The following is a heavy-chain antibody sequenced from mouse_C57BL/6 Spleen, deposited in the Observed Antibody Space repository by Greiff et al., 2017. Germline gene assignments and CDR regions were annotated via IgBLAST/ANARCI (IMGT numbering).Heavy chain of an antibody. Sequence: ESGPGLVKPSQSLSLPCSVTGYSITSGYYWNWIRQFPGNKLEWMGYISYDGSNNYNPSLKNRISITRDTSKNQFILKLKSVTTEDTATYYCARGGYDLGDYWGQGTSVTVSS. CDR2: ISYDGSN. J-gene: IGHJ4*01. CDR3: ARGGYDLGDY. V-gene: IGHV3-6*01. CDR1: GYSITSGYY. D-gene: IGHD2-2*01.